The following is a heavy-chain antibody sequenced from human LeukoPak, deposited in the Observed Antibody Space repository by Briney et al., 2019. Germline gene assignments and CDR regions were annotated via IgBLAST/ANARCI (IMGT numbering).Heavy chain of an antibody. CDR1: GFTFSSYT. J-gene: IGHJ3*02. V-gene: IGHV3-21*01. Sequence: PGGSLRLSCAASGFTFSSYTMNWVRQAPGKGLEWVSSISSSSSYIYYADSVKGRFTISRDNARNSLYLQMKSLRGEDTAVYYCARVDWRELRRQDTFDIWGQGTMVTVSS. CDR2: ISSSSSYI. CDR3: ARVDWRELRRQDTFDI. D-gene: IGHD1-26*01.